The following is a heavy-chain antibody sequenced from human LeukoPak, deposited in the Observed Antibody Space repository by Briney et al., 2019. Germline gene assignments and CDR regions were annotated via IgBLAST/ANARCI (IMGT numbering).Heavy chain of an antibody. Sequence: SETLSLTCTVSGGSISSSSLYWGWIRQPPGKGLEWIGSIFYSGSPDYNSSLKSRIAISVDTSKNQFSPKLNSVTAADTAVYYCVRHESGSGDSNAFFDYWGQGILVTVSS. CDR3: VRHESGSGDSNAFFDY. J-gene: IGHJ4*02. V-gene: IGHV4-39*01. CDR1: GGSISSSSLY. CDR2: IFYSGSP. D-gene: IGHD2-21*01.